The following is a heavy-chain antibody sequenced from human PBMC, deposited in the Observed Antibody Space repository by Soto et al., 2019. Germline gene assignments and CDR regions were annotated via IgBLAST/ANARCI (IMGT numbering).Heavy chain of an antibody. CDR3: ARDQYNAFDI. D-gene: IGHD5-18*01. J-gene: IGHJ3*02. CDR1: GGSISSYY. Sequence: SETLSLTCTVSGGSISSYYWSWIRQPPGKGLEWIGYIYYSGSTNYNPSLKSRVTISVDTSKNQFSLKLSSVTAADTAVYYCARDQYNAFDIWGQGTMVTVSS. V-gene: IGHV4-59*01. CDR2: IYYSGST.